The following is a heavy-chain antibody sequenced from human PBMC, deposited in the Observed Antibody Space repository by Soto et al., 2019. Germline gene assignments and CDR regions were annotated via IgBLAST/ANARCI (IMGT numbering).Heavy chain of an antibody. D-gene: IGHD3-16*02. CDR3: AKDYIGVIPDAFDI. CDR1: GFTFSNYA. V-gene: IGHV3-23*01. J-gene: IGHJ3*02. CDR2: IGGSGGAT. Sequence: EVQLLESGGGLVQPGGSLRLSCAASGFTFSNYAMTWVRQAPGKGLGWVSAIGGSGGATYYAYSVKGRFTVSRDNSKNTLYLQVNSLRAEDTAVYYCAKDYIGVIPDAFDIWGQGTMVTVSS.